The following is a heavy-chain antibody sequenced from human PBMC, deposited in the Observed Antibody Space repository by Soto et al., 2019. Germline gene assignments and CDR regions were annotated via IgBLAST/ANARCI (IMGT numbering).Heavy chain of an antibody. Sequence: GESLKISCKGSGYSFTSYWIGWVRQMPGKGLEWMGIIYPGDSDTRYSPSFQGQVTISADKSISTAYLQWSSLKASDTAMYYYASYYYGSGSWGHNVDAFDIWGQGTMVTVSS. CDR2: IYPGDSDT. CDR3: ASYYYGSGSWGHNVDAFDI. V-gene: IGHV5-51*01. J-gene: IGHJ3*02. CDR1: GYSFTSYW. D-gene: IGHD3-10*01.